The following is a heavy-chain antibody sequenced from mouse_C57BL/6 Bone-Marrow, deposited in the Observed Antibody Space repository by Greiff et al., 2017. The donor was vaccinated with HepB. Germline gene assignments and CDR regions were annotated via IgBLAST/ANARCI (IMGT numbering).Heavy chain of an antibody. Sequence: EVKLVESGGGLVQPKGSLKLSCAASGFSFNTHAMNWVRQAPGKGLEWVARIRSKSNNYATYYADSVKDRFTISRDDSESMLYLQMNNLKTEDTAMYYCVRQYSNYPFDYWGQGTTLTVSS. J-gene: IGHJ2*01. CDR1: GFSFNTHA. CDR3: VRQYSNYPFDY. CDR2: IRSKSNNYAT. V-gene: IGHV10-1*01. D-gene: IGHD2-5*01.